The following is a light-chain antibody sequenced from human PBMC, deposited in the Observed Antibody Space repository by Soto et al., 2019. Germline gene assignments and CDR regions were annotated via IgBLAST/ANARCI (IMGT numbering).Light chain of an antibody. Sequence: EIVLTQSPGTLSLSPGETATLSCRASQSVASNYLAWYQQKPGRAPRLLIYGAFNRATGIADRFSGSGSGTDFTLTISRLEPEDFAVYYCQHYGGSPYTFGQGTKLETK. CDR2: GAF. V-gene: IGKV3-20*01. J-gene: IGKJ2*01. CDR1: QSVASNY. CDR3: QHYGGSPYT.